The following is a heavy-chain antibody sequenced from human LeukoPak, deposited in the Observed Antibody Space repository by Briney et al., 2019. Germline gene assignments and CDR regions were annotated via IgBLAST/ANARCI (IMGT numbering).Heavy chain of an antibody. D-gene: IGHD1-14*01. CDR2: ISADGPT. CDR1: GFTFSSSP. Sequence: GGSLRLSCAAFGFTFSSSPMSWVRQAPGKGLDWVSSISADGPTYYADSVKGRFTISRDNAKNTLSLQITSLRAEDTGIYYCARGGFHHGFDIWGRGTMVTVSS. V-gene: IGHV3-23*01. J-gene: IGHJ3*02. CDR3: ARGGFHHGFDI.